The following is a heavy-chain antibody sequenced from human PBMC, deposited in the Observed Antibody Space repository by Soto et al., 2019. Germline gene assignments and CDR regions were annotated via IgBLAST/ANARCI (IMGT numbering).Heavy chain of an antibody. J-gene: IGHJ4*02. CDR1: NYTFTTYG. Sequence: ASVKVSCKASNYTFTTYGITWVRQAPGQGLEWMGWISAYNGNTKYAQNLQGRVTMTTDASTSTAYMEMRSLRSDDTAVYYCARDLDGSGSYYTDYWGPGTLVTVSS. D-gene: IGHD3-10*01. CDR2: ISAYNGNT. CDR3: ARDLDGSGSYYTDY. V-gene: IGHV1-18*01.